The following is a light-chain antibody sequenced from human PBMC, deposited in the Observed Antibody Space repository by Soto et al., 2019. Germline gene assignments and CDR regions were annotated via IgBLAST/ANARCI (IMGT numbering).Light chain of an antibody. CDR2: GAS. Sequence: EIVITQSPATLSVSPGERATLSCRASQSVSSNLAWYQQKPGQAPRLLIYGASTRATGGPARFRGSGSGTEFTLTISSLQSEDFAVYFCQQYNNWPLTFGGGTKVDIK. CDR3: QQYNNWPLT. V-gene: IGKV3-15*01. J-gene: IGKJ4*01. CDR1: QSVSSN.